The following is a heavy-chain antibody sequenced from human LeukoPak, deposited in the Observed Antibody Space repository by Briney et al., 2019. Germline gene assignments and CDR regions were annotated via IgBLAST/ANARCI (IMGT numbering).Heavy chain of an antibody. Sequence: SETLSLTCAVSGGSINSYYWSWIRQPPGKGLEWIGYIHYSGSTNYNPSLESRVTISVDTSRNQFSLKLSSVTAADTAIYYCARHQRSDYYDSSAYSETFDYWGQGILVTVSS. D-gene: IGHD3-22*01. CDR1: GGSINSYY. V-gene: IGHV4-59*01. CDR2: IHYSGST. CDR3: ARHQRSDYYDSSAYSETFDY. J-gene: IGHJ4*02.